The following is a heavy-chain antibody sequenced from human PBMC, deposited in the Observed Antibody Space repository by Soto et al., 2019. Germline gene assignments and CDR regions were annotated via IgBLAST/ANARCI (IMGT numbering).Heavy chain of an antibody. D-gene: IGHD4-17*01. V-gene: IGHV1-46*02. CDR3: ARGPDDSDVPRWDQ. J-gene: IGHJ4*02. CDR1: GYNFNPYY. Sequence: QVQLVQSGPEVRKPGASVRLSCATSGYNFNPYYIHWVRKAPGQGLEWMGIINLRGGTTEYAHKFRGRVTVTGDTSTRTAYMELSSLRSEDTAVYFCARGPDDSDVPRWDQWGQGTLITVSS. CDR2: INLRGGTT.